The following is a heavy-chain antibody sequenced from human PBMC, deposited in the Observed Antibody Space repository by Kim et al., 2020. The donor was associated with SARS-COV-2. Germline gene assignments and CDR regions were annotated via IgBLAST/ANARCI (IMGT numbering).Heavy chain of an antibody. CDR1: GFTFDDYA. D-gene: IGHD3-22*01. V-gene: IGHV3-9*01. CDR3: AKGAEYYYDSSGYLGDTFDI. CDR2: ISWNSGSI. Sequence: GGSLRLSCAASGFTFDDYAMHWVRQAPGKGLEWVSGISWNSGSIGYADSVKGRFTISRDNAKNSLYLQMNSLRAEDTALYYCAKGAEYYYDSSGYLGDTFDICGQGTMVTVSS. J-gene: IGHJ3*02.